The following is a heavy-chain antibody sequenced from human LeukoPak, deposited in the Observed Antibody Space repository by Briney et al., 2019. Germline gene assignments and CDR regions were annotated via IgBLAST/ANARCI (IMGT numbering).Heavy chain of an antibody. V-gene: IGHV4-59*01. CDR1: GGSISSYY. CDR2: IYYSGST. Sequence: SETLSLTCTVSGGSISSYYWSWIRQPPGKGLEWIGYIYYSGSTNYNPSLKSRVTISVDTSKNQFSLKLSSVTAADTAVYYCARLPTGAYCGGDTCHIYGMDVRGQGTTVTVSS. J-gene: IGHJ6*02. CDR3: ARLPTGAYCGGDTCHIYGMDV. D-gene: IGHD2-21*01.